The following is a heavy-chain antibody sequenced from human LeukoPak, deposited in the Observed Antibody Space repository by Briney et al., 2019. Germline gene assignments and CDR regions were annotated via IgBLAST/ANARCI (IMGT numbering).Heavy chain of an antibody. J-gene: IGHJ4*02. V-gene: IGHV3-23*01. D-gene: IGHD1-26*01. Sequence: WGSLRLSCAASGFTLNNYAMSWVRQAPGKGLEWVSIINNSGGSTYADSVKGRFTISRDLSKNTLYLQMNSLRAEDTALYYCARKYSGTNPFDYWGQGTLVTVSS. CDR1: GFTLNNYA. CDR2: INNSGGST. CDR3: ARKYSGTNPFDY.